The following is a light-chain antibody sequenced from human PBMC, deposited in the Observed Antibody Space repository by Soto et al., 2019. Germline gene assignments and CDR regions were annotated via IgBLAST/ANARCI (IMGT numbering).Light chain of an antibody. J-gene: IGKJ5*01. V-gene: IGKV1-9*01. Sequence: DIQLTQSPSFLSASVGDRVTITCRASQGLSSYLAWYQQKPGKAPKLLLYAASTLQSVVPSRFSGSGSGTEFTLTISSLHPEDFSTYYCQQLNSYPITFGQGTRLAIK. CDR3: QQLNSYPIT. CDR2: AAS. CDR1: QGLSSY.